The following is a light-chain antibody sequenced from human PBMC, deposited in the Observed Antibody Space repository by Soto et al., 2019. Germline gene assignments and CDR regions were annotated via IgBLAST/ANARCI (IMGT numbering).Light chain of an antibody. V-gene: IGLV1-44*01. CDR1: SSNIGSNT. Sequence: QSVLTQPPSASGTPGQRVTISCSGSSSNIGSNTVNWYQQLPGTAPKLLIYSNIQRPSGVPDRFSGSQSGTSASLAISGLQSEDEAEYYCAAWDDSLNGPNYVFGTGTKVTVL. CDR3: AAWDDSLNGPNYV. J-gene: IGLJ1*01. CDR2: SNI.